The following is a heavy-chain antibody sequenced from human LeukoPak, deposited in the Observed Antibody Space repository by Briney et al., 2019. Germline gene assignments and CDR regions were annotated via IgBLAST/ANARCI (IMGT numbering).Heavy chain of an antibody. V-gene: IGHV4-30-4*01. CDR1: GGSISSGDYY. Sequence: NPSQTLSLTCTVSGGSISSGDYYWSWIRQPPGKGLEWIGYIYYSGSTYYNPSLKSRVTISVDTSKNQFSLKLSSVTAADTAVYYCASTPYSSGWYVLSRYFDYWGQGTLVTVSS. D-gene: IGHD6-19*01. CDR3: ASTPYSSGWYVLSRYFDY. J-gene: IGHJ4*02. CDR2: IYYSGST.